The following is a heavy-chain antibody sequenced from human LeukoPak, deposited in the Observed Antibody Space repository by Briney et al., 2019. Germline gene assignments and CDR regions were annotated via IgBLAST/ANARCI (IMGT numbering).Heavy chain of an antibody. D-gene: IGHD3-3*01. V-gene: IGHV1-46*01. CDR2: INPSGGST. Sequence: EASVKVSCKASGYTFTSYYMHWVRQTPGQGLEWMGIINPSGGSTSYAQKFQGRVTMTRDTSTSTVYVELSSLRSEDTAVYYCARDPPPYYDFPDYWGQGTLVTVSS. CDR1: GYTFTSYY. CDR3: ARDPPPYYDFPDY. J-gene: IGHJ4*02.